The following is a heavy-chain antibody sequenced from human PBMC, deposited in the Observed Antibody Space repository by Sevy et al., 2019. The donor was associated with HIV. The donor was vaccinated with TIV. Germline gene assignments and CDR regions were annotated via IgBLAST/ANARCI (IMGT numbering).Heavy chain of an antibody. CDR1: GFTFGDYA. V-gene: IGHV3-49*04. Sequence: GGSLRLSCTTSGFTFGDYAMNWVRQAPGKGLEWVAFLKSKADGGTVDLAASVKGRFTISRDDSKSIAYLQMNDLTTEDTGVYYCTRWKGLQSIFDYWGQGALVTVSS. CDR3: TRWKGLQSIFDY. D-gene: IGHD1-1*01. CDR2: LKSKADGGTV. J-gene: IGHJ4*02.